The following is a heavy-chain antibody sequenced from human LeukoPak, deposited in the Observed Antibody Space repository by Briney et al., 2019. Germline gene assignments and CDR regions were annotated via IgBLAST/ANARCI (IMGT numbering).Heavy chain of an antibody. CDR3: ARDIDGGRYFYY. CDR1: RLTFINYA. CDR2: ISFYGPII. Sequence: GPSQRLSCAASRLTFINYAMRSARHGPGKGLEWVEFISFYGPIIYYADSVKGRFTISRDNSENTMYLQMNSLRLDDTATYYCARDIDGGRYFYYWGRGTLVTVSS. V-gene: IGHV3-30-3*01. J-gene: IGHJ4*02. D-gene: IGHD4-23*01.